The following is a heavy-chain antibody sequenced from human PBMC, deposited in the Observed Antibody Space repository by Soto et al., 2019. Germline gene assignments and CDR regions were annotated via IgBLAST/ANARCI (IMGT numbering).Heavy chain of an antibody. V-gene: IGHV4-31*03. J-gene: IGHJ6*02. CDR1: GGSISSGGYY. CDR2: IYYSGST. D-gene: IGHD5-18*01. CDR3: AREKVNVDTAMVLDYYYGMDV. Sequence: LSLTCTVSGGSISSGGYYWSWIRQHPGKGLEWIGYIYYSGSTYYNPSLKSRVTISVDTSKNQFSLKLSSVTAADTAVYYCAREKVNVDTAMVLDYYYGMDVWGQGTTVTVSS.